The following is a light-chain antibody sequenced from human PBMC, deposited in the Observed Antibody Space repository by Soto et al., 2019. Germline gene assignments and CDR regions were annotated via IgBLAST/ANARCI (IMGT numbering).Light chain of an antibody. Sequence: EIVMTQSPATLSVTPGERATLSCRASQSVSSNLAWYQQKPGQAPRLLMFNASTRATGIPARFSGSGSGTEFTLTITSLQSEDFAVDYCQQFNYWPPLTCGGGTKVEIK. J-gene: IGKJ4*01. CDR3: QQFNYWPPLT. V-gene: IGKV3-15*01. CDR2: NAS. CDR1: QSVSSN.